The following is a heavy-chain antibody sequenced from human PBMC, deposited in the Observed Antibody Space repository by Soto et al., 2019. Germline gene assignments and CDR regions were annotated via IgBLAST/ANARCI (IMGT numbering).Heavy chain of an antibody. CDR3: ARGSYSGSSYYFDY. D-gene: IGHD1-26*01. CDR2: IIPIFGTA. Sequence: QVQLVQSGAEVKKPGSSVKVSCKASGGTFSSYAISWVRQAPGQGLEWMGGIIPIFGTANYAQKFQGRVTMTADESTSTAYMELSSLRSEDTAVYYCARGSYSGSSYYFDYWGEGTLVTVSS. J-gene: IGHJ4*02. CDR1: GGTFSSYA. V-gene: IGHV1-69*12.